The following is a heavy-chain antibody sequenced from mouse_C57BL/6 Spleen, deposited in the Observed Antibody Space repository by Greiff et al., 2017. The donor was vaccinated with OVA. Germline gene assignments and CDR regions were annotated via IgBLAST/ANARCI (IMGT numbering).Heavy chain of an antibody. Sequence: QVQLQQSGAELVKPGASVKISCKASGYAFSSYWMNWVKQRPGKGLEWIGQIYPGDGDTNYNGKFKGKATLTADKSSSTAYMQLSSLTSEDSAVYCCARGGLYYYAMDYWGQGTSVTVSS. D-gene: IGHD3-1*01. CDR2: IYPGDGDT. CDR3: ARGGLYYYAMDY. CDR1: GYAFSSYW. J-gene: IGHJ4*01. V-gene: IGHV1-80*01.